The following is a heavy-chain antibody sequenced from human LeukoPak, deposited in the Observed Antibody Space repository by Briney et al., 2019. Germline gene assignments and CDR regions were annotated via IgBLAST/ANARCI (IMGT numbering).Heavy chain of an antibody. J-gene: IGHJ6*02. CDR2: INQDGSAK. CDR3: ARAGGPHTVDV. D-gene: IGHD2-8*02. CDR1: GFTFSIYW. V-gene: IGHV3-7*01. Sequence: GGSLRLSCTPSGFTFSIYWMSWVRQAPGKRLEWVANINQDGSAKYYVDSVKGRFTISRDNSKNTLFLQMNSLRAEDTAVFYCARAGGPHTVDVWGQGTTVTVSS.